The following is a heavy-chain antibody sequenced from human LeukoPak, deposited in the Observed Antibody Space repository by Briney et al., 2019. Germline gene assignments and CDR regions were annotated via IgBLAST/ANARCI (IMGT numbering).Heavy chain of an antibody. Sequence: PSETLSLTCTVSGGSISSSTSYCGWIRQPPGKGLEWIGNIYYSGSTYYNPSLKSRVTISVDTSKKQFSLRLSSVTAADTAVYYCARYYCGGDCYSGYFDYWGQGTLVTVSS. CDR1: GGSISSSTSY. CDR3: ARYYCGGDCYSGYFDY. CDR2: IYYSGST. J-gene: IGHJ4*02. D-gene: IGHD2-21*02. V-gene: IGHV4-39*01.